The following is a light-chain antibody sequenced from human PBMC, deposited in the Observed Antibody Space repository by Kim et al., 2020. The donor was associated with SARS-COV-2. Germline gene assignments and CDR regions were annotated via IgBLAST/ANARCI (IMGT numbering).Light chain of an antibody. CDR1: SSDIGAYYF. Sequence: QSVLTQPPSASGSPGQSVTISCAGTSSDIGAYYFVSWYQQHPGKAPKLMIYEVNKRPSGVPDRFSGSKSGNTASLTISGLQSEDEGDYYCSSYAGGNTGVFGTRTKVTVL. CDR3: SSYAGGNTGV. CDR2: EVN. V-gene: IGLV2-8*01. J-gene: IGLJ1*01.